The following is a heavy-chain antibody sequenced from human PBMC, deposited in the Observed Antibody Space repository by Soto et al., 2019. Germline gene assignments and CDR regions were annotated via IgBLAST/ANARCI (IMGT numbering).Heavy chain of an antibody. V-gene: IGHV4-39*01. J-gene: IGHJ6*03. D-gene: IGHD3-3*01. CDR1: GGSISSSSYY. CDR2: IYYSGST. Sequence: SETLSLTCTVSGGSISSSSYYWGWIRQPPGKGLEWIGSIYYSGSTYYNPSLKSRVTISVDTSKNQFSLKLSSVTAADTAVYYCARLPHTNGDFWSGYYTPPRYMDVWGKGTTVTVSS. CDR3: ARLPHTNGDFWSGYYTPPRYMDV.